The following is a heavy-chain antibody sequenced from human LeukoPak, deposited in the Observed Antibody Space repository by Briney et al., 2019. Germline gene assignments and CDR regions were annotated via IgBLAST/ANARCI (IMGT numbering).Heavy chain of an antibody. CDR3: ATGAPYYGSGSRLRYYYYYMDV. V-gene: IGHV1-69*10. CDR2: FIPMLGTA. CDR1: GATFSDYA. J-gene: IGHJ6*03. D-gene: IGHD3-10*01. Sequence: ASVKVSSKASGATFSDYALNWVRQAPGQGLEWMGVFIPMLGTANSTQKFHDRLTITADISTNTAYMELSSLRSEDTAVYYCATGAPYYGSGSRLRYYYYYMDVWGKGTTVTISS.